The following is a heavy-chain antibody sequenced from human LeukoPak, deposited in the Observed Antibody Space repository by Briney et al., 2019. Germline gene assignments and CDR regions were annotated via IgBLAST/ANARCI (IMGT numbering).Heavy chain of an antibody. V-gene: IGHV3-23*01. CDR3: AKEHDLWHKQGNWFDT. Sequence: GGSLRLSCTTSGFSFNTYSMSWVRQSPGKGLEWVSAINDDTPYYTDSVKGRFTVSRDKSKDTLYPHLNSLRAEDTAIYYCAKEHDLWHKQGNWFDTWGQGVLVTVSS. CDR1: GFSFNTYS. CDR2: INDDTP. J-gene: IGHJ5*02. D-gene: IGHD3-3*01.